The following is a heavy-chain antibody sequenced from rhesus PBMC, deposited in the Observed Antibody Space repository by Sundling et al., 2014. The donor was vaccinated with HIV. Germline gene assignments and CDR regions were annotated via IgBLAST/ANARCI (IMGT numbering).Heavy chain of an antibody. Sequence: QVQLVQSGTDVEKPGASVKVSCKASGFTFGSYGINWVRQAPGQGLEWMGMIMPLDGTTNYAEKFQGRVTITADMSTKTAYMEVNSLRSEDTAVYYCARGRYDYGLDSWGQGVVVTVSS. D-gene: IGHD3-40*01. CDR1: GFTFGSYG. CDR3: ARGRYDYGLDS. V-gene: IGHV1-198*02. J-gene: IGHJ6*01. CDR2: IMPLDGTT.